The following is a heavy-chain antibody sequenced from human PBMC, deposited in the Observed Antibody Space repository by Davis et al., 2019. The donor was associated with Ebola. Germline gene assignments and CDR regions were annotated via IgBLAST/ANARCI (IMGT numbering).Heavy chain of an antibody. D-gene: IGHD6-13*01. Sequence: ASVKVSCKASGYTFTTYYIHWVRQAPGQGLEWMGIINPSVGNTDYAQKFQGRVTMTRDTSTSTVYMELSSLRSDDTAVYYCASGSWQQVDFGYWGQGTLVTVSS. CDR2: INPSVGNT. CDR1: GYTFTTYY. J-gene: IGHJ4*02. CDR3: ASGSWQQVDFGY. V-gene: IGHV1-46*01.